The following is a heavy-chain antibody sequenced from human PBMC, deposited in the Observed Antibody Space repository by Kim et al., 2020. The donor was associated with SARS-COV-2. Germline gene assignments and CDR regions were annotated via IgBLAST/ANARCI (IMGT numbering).Heavy chain of an antibody. CDR3: AKDRGSSGADAFDI. V-gene: IGHV3-30*02. D-gene: IGHD6-19*01. Sequence: ADSVKGRFTISRDNSKNTLYLQMNSLRAEDTAVYYCAKDRGSSGADAFDIWGQGTMVTVSS. J-gene: IGHJ3*02.